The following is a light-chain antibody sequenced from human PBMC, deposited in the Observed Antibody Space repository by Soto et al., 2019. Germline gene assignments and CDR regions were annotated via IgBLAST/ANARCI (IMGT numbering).Light chain of an antibody. CDR3: SSYAGSNNLV. CDR2: EVS. CDR1: SSDVGGYNY. Sequence: QPVLTQPPPASGSPGQSVTISCTGTSSDVGGYNYVSWYQQHPGKAPKLMIYEVSKRPSGVPDRFSGSKSGNTASLTVSGLQAEDEADYYCSSYAGSNNLVFGGGTKVTVL. V-gene: IGLV2-8*01. J-gene: IGLJ2*01.